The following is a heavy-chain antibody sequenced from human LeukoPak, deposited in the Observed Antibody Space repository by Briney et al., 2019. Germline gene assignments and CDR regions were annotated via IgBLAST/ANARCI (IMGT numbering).Heavy chain of an antibody. CDR3: ARSRFRVPIDY. D-gene: IGHD3-3*01. J-gene: IGHJ4*02. CDR1: GGSFSGYY. CDR2: INHSGST. V-gene: IGHV4-34*01. Sequence: SETLSLTCAVYGGSFSGYYWSWIRQPPGKGLEWIGEINHSGSTNYSPSLKSRVTISVDTSKNQFSLKLSSVTAADTAVYYCARSRFRVPIDYWGQGTLVTVSS.